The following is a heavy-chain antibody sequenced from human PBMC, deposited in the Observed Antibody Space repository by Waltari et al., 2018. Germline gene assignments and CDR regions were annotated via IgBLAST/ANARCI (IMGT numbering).Heavy chain of an antibody. CDR1: GFTFTDYY. V-gene: IGHV1-69-2*01. CDR2: VDPEDGET. Sequence: DVQLVQSGAEVKKPGATVKISCKISGFTFTDYYIHWVQQAPGKGLKWVGLVDPEDGETVYAGNFQGRVTITADTLTDTAFMEVDTLRSEDTAVYYCATGHGRATAVFDYWGQGTLVTVSS. D-gene: IGHD4-4*01. J-gene: IGHJ4*02. CDR3: ATGHGRATAVFDY.